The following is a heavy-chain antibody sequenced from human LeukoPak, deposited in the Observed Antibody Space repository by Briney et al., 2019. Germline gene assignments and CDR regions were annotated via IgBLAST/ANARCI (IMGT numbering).Heavy chain of an antibody. CDR3: ARLTYYYDSSGYRRPGYFDY. V-gene: IGHV4-30-4*01. J-gene: IGHJ4*02. Sequence: KPSETLSLTCTVSGGSISSGDYYWSWIRQPPGKGLEWIGYIYYSGSTYYNPSLKSRVTISVDTSKNQFSLKLSSVTAADTAVYYCARLTYYYDSSGYRRPGYFDYWGQGTLVTVSS. CDR2: IYYSGST. D-gene: IGHD3-22*01. CDR1: GGSISSGDYY.